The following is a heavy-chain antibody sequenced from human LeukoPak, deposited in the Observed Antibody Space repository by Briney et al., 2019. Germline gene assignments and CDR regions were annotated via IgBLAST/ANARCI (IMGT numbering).Heavy chain of an antibody. CDR3: ARLNTVTHIFDY. D-gene: IGHD4-17*01. V-gene: IGHV5-51*01. Sequence: GESLKISCKGSGYSFTSYWIGWVRQMPGKGLEWMGIIYPGDSDTRYSPSFQGKVTISADKSISTAYLQWSSMKASDTDMYYCARLNTVTHIFDYWGQGTLVTVSS. CDR2: IYPGDSDT. J-gene: IGHJ4*02. CDR1: GYSFTSYW.